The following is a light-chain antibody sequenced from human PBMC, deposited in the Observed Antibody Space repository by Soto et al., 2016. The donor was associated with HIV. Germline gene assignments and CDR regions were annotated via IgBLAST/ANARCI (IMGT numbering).Light chain of an antibody. CDR1: QSISTW. J-gene: IGKJ1*01. CDR2: KAF. Sequence: DIQMTQFPSTLSASVGDRVTITCRASQSISTWLAWYQQIPGKAPKLLIYKAFSLESGVPSRFSGSGSGTEFTLTINSLQPDDFASYYCQHYYSYSTWAFGQGTKVEVK. V-gene: IGKV1-5*03. CDR3: QHYYSYSTWA.